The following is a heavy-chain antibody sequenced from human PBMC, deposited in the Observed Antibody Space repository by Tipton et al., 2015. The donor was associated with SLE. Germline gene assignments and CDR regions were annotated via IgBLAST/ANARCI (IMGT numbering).Heavy chain of an antibody. J-gene: IGHJ3*02. CDR1: GFTFSSSW. Sequence: SLRLSCAASGFTFSSSWMSWVRQAPGKGLEWVANIKHDGSNKDYADSVKGRFTISTDNAKNSLYLQMNSLRAEDTAMYYCARFTGWELIHDAFDIWGQGQWSPSLQ. V-gene: IGHV3-7*01. CDR3: ARFTGWELIHDAFDI. D-gene: IGHD1-26*01. CDR2: IKHDGSNK.